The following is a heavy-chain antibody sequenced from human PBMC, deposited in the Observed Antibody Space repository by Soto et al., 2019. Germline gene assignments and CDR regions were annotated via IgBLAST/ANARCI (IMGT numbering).Heavy chain of an antibody. V-gene: IGHV4-34*01. CDR2: INHSGST. Sequence: ASETLSLTCAVYGGSFSGYYWSWIRQPPGKGLERIGEINHSGSTNYNPSLKSRVTISVDTSKNQFSLKLSSVTAADTAVYYCARGLDFCYCSSTSCYGYFDYWGQGTLVTVSS. J-gene: IGHJ4*02. CDR3: ARGLDFCYCSSTSCYGYFDY. D-gene: IGHD2-2*01. CDR1: GGSFSGYY.